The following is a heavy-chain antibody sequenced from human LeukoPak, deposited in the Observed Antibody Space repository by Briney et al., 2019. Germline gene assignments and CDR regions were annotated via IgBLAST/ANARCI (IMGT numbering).Heavy chain of an antibody. J-gene: IGHJ3*02. V-gene: IGHV3-23*01. CDR2: ISGAGGTT. Sequence: GGSLRLSCAASGFTFSSYAMMWLRQAPGKGLEWVSAISGAGGTTLYADSVKGRFTISRDNSKNTLYLQMSSLRAEDTAVYYCARDPNGDYIGAFEIWGQGTMVTVSS. CDR1: GFTFSSYA. CDR3: ARDPNGDYIGAFEI. D-gene: IGHD4-17*01.